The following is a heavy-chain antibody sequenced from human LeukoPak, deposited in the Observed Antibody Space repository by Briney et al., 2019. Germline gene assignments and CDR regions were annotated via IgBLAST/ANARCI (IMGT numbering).Heavy chain of an antibody. CDR1: GYSFTTYG. J-gene: IGHJ5*02. D-gene: IGHD6-6*01. V-gene: IGHV1-18*01. Sequence: ASVKVSCTASGYSFTTYGISWVRQAPGQGLEWRGWISAYNGNTNYAQKLQGRVTMTTDTSTSTAYMELRSLRYDDTAVYYCARDMIAARPNWFDPWGQGTLVTVSS. CDR2: ISAYNGNT. CDR3: ARDMIAARPNWFDP.